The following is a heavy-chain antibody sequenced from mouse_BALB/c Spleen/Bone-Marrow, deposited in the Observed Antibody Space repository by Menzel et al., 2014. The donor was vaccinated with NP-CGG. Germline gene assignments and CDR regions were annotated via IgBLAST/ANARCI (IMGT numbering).Heavy chain of an antibody. D-gene: IGHD1-1*01. V-gene: IGHV14-3*02. CDR3: ANYYYGSSDGFAY. J-gene: IGHJ3*01. CDR2: IGPANGNT. Sequence: VQLQQSGAELVKPGASVKLSCTASGFNIKDTYMHWVKQRPEQGLEWIGRIGPANGNTKYDPKFQGKATITADTSSNTTYLQRNSLTSEDTAVYYCANYYYGSSDGFAYWGQGTLVTVSA. CDR1: GFNIKDTY.